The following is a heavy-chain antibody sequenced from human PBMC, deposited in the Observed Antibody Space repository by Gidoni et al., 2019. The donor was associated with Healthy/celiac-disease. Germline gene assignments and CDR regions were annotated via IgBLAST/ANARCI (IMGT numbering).Heavy chain of an antibody. Sequence: QVQLVESGGGVVQPGRSLRLSWAASGFPFSSYAMHWVRQAPGKGLEWVAVISYDGSNKYYADSVKGRFTISRDNSKNTLYLQMNSLRAEDTAVYYCARDDDYYGSGSYYQYFQHWGQGTLVTVSS. V-gene: IGHV3-30-3*01. CDR1: GFPFSSYA. CDR3: ARDDDYYGSGSYYQYFQH. J-gene: IGHJ1*01. CDR2: ISYDGSNK. D-gene: IGHD3-10*01.